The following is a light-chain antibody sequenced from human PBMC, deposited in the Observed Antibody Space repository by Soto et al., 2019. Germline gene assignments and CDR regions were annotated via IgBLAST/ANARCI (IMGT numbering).Light chain of an antibody. CDR3: SSYARNRDVL. CDR2: EVS. Sequence: QSALTQPPSASGSPGQSVTISCTGTSSDVGGYNFVSWYQQHPGKAPKLMIYEVSERPSGVPDRFSGSKSGNTASLTVSGLHAEDEADYYCSSYARNRDVLFGGGTKLTVL. V-gene: IGLV2-8*01. J-gene: IGLJ2*01. CDR1: SSDVGGYNF.